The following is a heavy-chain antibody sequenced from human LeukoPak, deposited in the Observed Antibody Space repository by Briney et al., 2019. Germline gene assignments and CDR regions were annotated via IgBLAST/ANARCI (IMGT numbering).Heavy chain of an antibody. V-gene: IGHV4-39*07. CDR2: IYYSGST. CDR1: GGSISSSSYY. J-gene: IGHJ6*03. D-gene: IGHD5-18*01. Sequence: SETLSLTCTVSGGSISSSSYYWGWIRQPPGKGLEWIGSIYYSGSTYYNPSLKSRVTMSVDTSKNQFSLKLSSVTAADTAVYYCASTGYIYGHNYYYMDVWGKGTTVTISS. CDR3: ASTGYIYGHNYYYMDV.